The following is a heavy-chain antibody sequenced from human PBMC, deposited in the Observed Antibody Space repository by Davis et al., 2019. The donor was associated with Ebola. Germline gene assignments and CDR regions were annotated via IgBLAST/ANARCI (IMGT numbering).Heavy chain of an antibody. V-gene: IGHV1-8*02. J-gene: IGHJ4*02. Sequence: ASVKVSCKASGYTFTSYGISWVRQATGQGLEWMGWMNPNSGNTGYAQKFQGRVTMTRNTSISTAYMELKSLRSDDTAVYYCARGRTMIVVGDFDYWGQGTLVTVSS. CDR3: ARGRTMIVVGDFDY. D-gene: IGHD3-22*01. CDR2: MNPNSGNT. CDR1: GYTFTSYG.